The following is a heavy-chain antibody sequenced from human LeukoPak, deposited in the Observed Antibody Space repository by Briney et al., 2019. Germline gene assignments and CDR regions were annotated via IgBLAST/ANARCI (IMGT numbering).Heavy chain of an antibody. CDR1: VYAFTIHG. Sequence: ASVTVSFKPFVYAFTIHGFTWVRQAPGQGLEWMGWISTYDGKTDYAQNFQGRVTMTIDASTSTAYMEVRSLRSDDTAVYYCARVSGTWGYFYMDVWAKGSTVTVSS. V-gene: IGHV1-18*01. D-gene: IGHD1-1*01. CDR2: ISTYDGKT. CDR3: ARVSGTWGYFYMDV. J-gene: IGHJ6*03.